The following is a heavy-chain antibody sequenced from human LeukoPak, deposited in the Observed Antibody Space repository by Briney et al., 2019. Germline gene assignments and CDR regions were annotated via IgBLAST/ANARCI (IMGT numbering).Heavy chain of an antibody. CDR2: TSGSGGST. J-gene: IGHJ4*02. D-gene: IGHD2-15*01. CDR3: AKAHIVVVVAATSPDY. CDR1: GFTFSSYA. V-gene: IGHV3-23*01. Sequence: GGSLRLSCAASGFTFSSYAMSWVRQAPGKGLEWVSATSGSGGSTYYADSVKGRFTISRDNSKNTLYLQMNSLRAEDTAVYYCAKAHIVVVVAATSPDYWGQGTLVTVSS.